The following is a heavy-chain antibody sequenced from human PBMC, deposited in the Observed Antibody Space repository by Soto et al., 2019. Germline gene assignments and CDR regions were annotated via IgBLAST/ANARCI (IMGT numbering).Heavy chain of an antibody. Sequence: HPGGSLRLSCAASGFTVSSNYMSWVRQAPGKGLEWVSVIYSGGSTYYADSVKGRFTISRDNSKNTLYLQMNSLRAEDTAVYYCAREDGYRGGDAFDIWGQGTMVTVS. J-gene: IGHJ3*02. D-gene: IGHD5-12*01. CDR3: AREDGYRGGDAFDI. CDR2: IYSGGST. V-gene: IGHV3-66*01. CDR1: GFTVSSNY.